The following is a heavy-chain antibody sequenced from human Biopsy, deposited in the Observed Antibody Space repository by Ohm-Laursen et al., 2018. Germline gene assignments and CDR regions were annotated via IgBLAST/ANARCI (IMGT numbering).Heavy chain of an antibody. V-gene: IGHV4-34*01. Sequence: SETLSLTCAVYGGSFRGYYWSWIRQPPGKGLEWIGEIYQSGSTNYKPSLKSRVTISVDMSKNQFSLKLTSVTAADTAVYFCVRDSRGGHLNTTLITGKNLDSWGQGILVTVSS. CDR2: IYQSGST. J-gene: IGHJ4*02. D-gene: IGHD3-16*01. CDR1: GGSFRGYY. CDR3: VRDSRGGHLNTTLITGKNLDS.